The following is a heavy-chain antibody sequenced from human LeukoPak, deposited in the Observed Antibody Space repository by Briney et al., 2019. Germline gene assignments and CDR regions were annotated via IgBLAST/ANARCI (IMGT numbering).Heavy chain of an antibody. D-gene: IGHD5-12*01. J-gene: IGHJ4*02. Sequence: AGGSLRLSCVASGSTFSSYAMTWFRQAPGKGLEWVSSFSGGDGSPYHADSVKGRFTISRDNSKSTLYLQMNSLRAEDTAIYYCAKNGWLRSSGLWGDYWGQGALVTVSS. CDR2: FSGGDGSP. V-gene: IGHV3-23*01. CDR3: AKNGWLRSSGLWGDY. CDR1: GSTFSSYA.